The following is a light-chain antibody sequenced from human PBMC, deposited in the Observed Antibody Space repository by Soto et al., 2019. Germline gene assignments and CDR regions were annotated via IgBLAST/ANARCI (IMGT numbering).Light chain of an antibody. V-gene: IGLV4-69*01. CDR1: SGHSSYA. J-gene: IGLJ1*01. CDR3: QTWGTGIRV. Sequence: QAVLTQSPSASASLGASVKLTCILSSGHSSYAIAWHQQQPEKGPRYLMKLNSDGSHSKGDGIPDRFSGSSSGAERYLTISSLQSEDEADYYCQTWGTGIRVFGTGTKLTVL. CDR2: LNSDGSH.